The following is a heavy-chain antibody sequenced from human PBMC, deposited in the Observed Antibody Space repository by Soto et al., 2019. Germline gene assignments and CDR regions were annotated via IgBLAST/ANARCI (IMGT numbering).Heavy chain of an antibody. Sequence: ASVKVSSKAPGYTFTNHRINSVRQAPGQGLEWMGWISPYNGNTNYAQKLQGRVTMTTDTSTSTAYMELRSLRSDDTAVYYCARERDWWFDPWGQGTLVTVSS. CDR3: ARERDWWFDP. D-gene: IGHD3-9*01. V-gene: IGHV1-18*04. CDR2: ISPYNGNT. CDR1: GYTFTNHR. J-gene: IGHJ5*02.